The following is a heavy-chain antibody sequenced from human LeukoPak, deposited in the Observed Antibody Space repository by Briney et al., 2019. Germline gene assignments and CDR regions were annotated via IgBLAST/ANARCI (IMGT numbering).Heavy chain of an antibody. CDR1: GGSISSSSYY. CDR2: IYYSGST. D-gene: IGHD2-2*01. Sequence: PSETLSLTCTVSGGSISSSSYYWGWIRQPPGKGLEWIGSIYYSGSTYYNPSLRSRVTISVDTSKNQFSLKLSSVTAADTAVYYCARLPNIVVVPSGPDYWGQGTLVTVSS. J-gene: IGHJ4*02. CDR3: ARLPNIVVVPSGPDY. V-gene: IGHV4-39*01.